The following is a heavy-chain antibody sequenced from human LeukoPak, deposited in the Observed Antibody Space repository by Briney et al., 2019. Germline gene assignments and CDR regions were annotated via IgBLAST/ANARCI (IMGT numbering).Heavy chain of an antibody. CDR1: GFTFSSYW. V-gene: IGHV3-74*01. CDR2: INSDGSST. D-gene: IGHD5-24*01. Sequence: GGSLRLSCAASGFTFSSYWMHWVRQAPGKGLVWVSRINSDGSSTSYADSVKGRFTISRDNAKHTLYLQMNSLRAEDTAVYYCARRPHNAAFDIWGQGTMVTASS. CDR3: ARRPHNAAFDI. J-gene: IGHJ3*02.